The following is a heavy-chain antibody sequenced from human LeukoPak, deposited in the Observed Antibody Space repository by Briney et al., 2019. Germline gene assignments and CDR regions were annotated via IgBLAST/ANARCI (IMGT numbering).Heavy chain of an antibody. CDR2: IIPIFGTA. Sequence: GASVNVSCKASGGTFSSYAISWVRQAPGQGLEWMGAIIPIFGTANYAQKFQGRVTITADESTSTVYMELSSLRSEDTAVYYCARLSRGYNYFDYWGQGTLVTVSS. D-gene: IGHD3-22*01. V-gene: IGHV1-69*13. J-gene: IGHJ4*02. CDR1: GGTFSSYA. CDR3: ARLSRGYNYFDY.